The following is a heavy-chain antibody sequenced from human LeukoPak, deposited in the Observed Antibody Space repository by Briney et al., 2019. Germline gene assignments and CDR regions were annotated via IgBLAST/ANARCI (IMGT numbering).Heavy chain of an antibody. J-gene: IGHJ3*02. CDR3: ARARGGDGKAFDI. Sequence: QTGGSLRLSCAASGFIFSSYSMNWVRQAPGKGLEWVSYISSSSSTIYCADSLEGRFTISRDNAKNSLYLQMNSLRAEDTAVYYCARARGGDGKAFDIWGQGTMVTISS. D-gene: IGHD2-21*01. CDR2: ISSSSSTI. CDR1: GFIFSSYS. V-gene: IGHV3-48*01.